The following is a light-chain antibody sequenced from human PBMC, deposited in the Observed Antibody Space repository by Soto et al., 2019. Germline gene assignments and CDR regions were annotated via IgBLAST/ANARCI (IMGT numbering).Light chain of an antibody. V-gene: IGKV3D-20*02. J-gene: IGKJ4*01. Sequence: EMGLPQSPGTLSLSPGARATLSGGASQSVGASYLAWYQQKPGQAPRLLIYGASSRATGIPDRFSGSGSGTDFTLTISSLQPDDFAVYYCQQRSNWLTFGGGTKVDIK. CDR3: QQRSNWLT. CDR2: GAS. CDR1: QSVGASY.